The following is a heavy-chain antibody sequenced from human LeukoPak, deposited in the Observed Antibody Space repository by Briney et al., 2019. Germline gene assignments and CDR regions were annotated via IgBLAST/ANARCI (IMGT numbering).Heavy chain of an antibody. Sequence: ASVKVSCKASGYTFSSYDINWVRQATGQGLEWMGWMNPNSGNTAYAQKFQGRVTMSRDTSISTAYMELSSLRSEDTAVYYCARLPKYSRPLNYWGQGTLVTVSS. J-gene: IGHJ4*02. D-gene: IGHD6-6*01. V-gene: IGHV1-8*02. CDR2: MNPNSGNT. CDR3: ARLPKYSRPLNY. CDR1: GYTFSSYD.